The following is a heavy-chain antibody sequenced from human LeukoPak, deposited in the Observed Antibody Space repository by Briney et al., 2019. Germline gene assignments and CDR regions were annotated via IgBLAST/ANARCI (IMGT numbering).Heavy chain of an antibody. V-gene: IGHV1-69*13. D-gene: IGHD3-10*01. CDR2: IMPIFGTT. Sequence: GASVKVSCKASGGTFNSYSITWVRQAPGQGLEWMGGIMPIFGTTSYAQKFQGRVTITADESTSTAYMELSSLRSEDTAVYYCARGFGGGEPYYYNMDVWGKGTTVTVSS. CDR3: ARGFGGGEPYYYNMDV. J-gene: IGHJ6*03. CDR1: GGTFNSYS.